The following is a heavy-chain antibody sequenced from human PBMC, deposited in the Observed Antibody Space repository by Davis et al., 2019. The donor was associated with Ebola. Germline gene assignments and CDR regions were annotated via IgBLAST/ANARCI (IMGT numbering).Heavy chain of an antibody. D-gene: IGHD6-19*01. CDR3: VREWLRTGMDV. V-gene: IGHV6-1*01. CDR1: GDTVSINSAG. Sequence: HSQTLSLTCAISGDTVSINSAGWNWTRQSPPSGLEWLGRTYYNSKWYNDYAPSVKSRIIINPDTSKNQFSLQLSSVTPEDTAMYYCVREWLRTGMDVWGTGTTVIVSS. J-gene: IGHJ6*04. CDR2: TYYNSKWYN.